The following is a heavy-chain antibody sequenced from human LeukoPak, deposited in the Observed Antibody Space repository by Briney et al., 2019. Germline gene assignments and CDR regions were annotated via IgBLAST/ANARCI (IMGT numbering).Heavy chain of an antibody. D-gene: IGHD1-7*01. CDR1: GGSISSGGYY. CDR3: ARSNNWNYGNAFDI. CDR2: IYYSGST. J-gene: IGHJ3*02. Sequence: PSQTLSLTCTVSGGSISSGGYYWSWLRQHPGKGLEWIGYIYYSGSTYYNPSLKSRVTISVDTSKNQFSLKLSSVTAADTAVYYCARSNNWNYGNAFDIWGQGTMVTVSS. V-gene: IGHV4-31*03.